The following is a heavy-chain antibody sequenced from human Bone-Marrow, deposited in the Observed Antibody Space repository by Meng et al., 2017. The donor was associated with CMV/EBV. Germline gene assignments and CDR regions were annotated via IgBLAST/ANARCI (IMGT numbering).Heavy chain of an antibody. Sequence: ASVKVSCKASGYTFTSYYMHWVRQAPGQGLEWMGIINPSGGSTSYAQKFQGRVTMTRDTSTRTVYMELSSLRSEDTAVYYCARDFSSSRDFYYYGMDVWGQGTTVTVSS. J-gene: IGHJ6*02. V-gene: IGHV1-46*01. CDR3: ARDFSSSRDFYYYGMDV. D-gene: IGHD6-6*01. CDR1: GYTFTSYY. CDR2: INPSGGST.